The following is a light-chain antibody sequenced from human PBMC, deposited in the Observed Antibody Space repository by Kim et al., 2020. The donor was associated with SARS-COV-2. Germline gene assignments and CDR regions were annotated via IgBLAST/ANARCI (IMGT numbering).Light chain of an antibody. Sequence: GQSITISCTGTSSDVGSYKLVSWYQQHPGKAPKVMIYEVSKRPSGVSNRFSGSKSGNTASLTISGLQAEDEADYYCCSYAGSYTWVFGGGTKVTVL. CDR1: SSDVGSYKL. CDR3: CSYAGSYTWV. CDR2: EVS. V-gene: IGLV2-23*02. J-gene: IGLJ3*02.